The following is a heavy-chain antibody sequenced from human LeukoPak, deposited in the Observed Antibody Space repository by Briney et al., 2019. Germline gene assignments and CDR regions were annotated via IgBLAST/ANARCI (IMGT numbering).Heavy chain of an antibody. J-gene: IGHJ5*02. Sequence: GGSLRLSCAASGFILSSYEVNWVRQAPGTGREWVSYISSSVTTTLYADSVKGLFTISRDNANNSLYLKMNSLRAEDTAVYYCARDYTYYYDSSGYSPWGQGTLVTVSS. D-gene: IGHD3-22*01. CDR2: ISSSVTTT. V-gene: IGHV3-48*03. CDR3: ARDYTYYYDSSGYSP. CDR1: GFILSSYE.